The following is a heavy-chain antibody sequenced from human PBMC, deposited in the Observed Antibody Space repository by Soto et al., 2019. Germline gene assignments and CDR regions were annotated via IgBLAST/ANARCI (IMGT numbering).Heavy chain of an antibody. CDR3: AKDRVIVASPRAYYYYGMDV. V-gene: IGHV3-30*18. CDR2: ISYDGSNK. Sequence: GALRLSCAASVFTFSSYGMHWVRQAPGKGLEWVAVISYDGSNKYYADSVKGRFTISRDNSKNTLYLQMNSLRAEDTAVYYCAKDRVIVASPRAYYYYGMDVWGQGTTVTVSS. J-gene: IGHJ6*02. CDR1: VFTFSSYG. D-gene: IGHD3-22*01.